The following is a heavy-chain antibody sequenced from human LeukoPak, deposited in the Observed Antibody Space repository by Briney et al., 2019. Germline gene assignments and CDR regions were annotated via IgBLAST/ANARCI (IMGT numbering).Heavy chain of an antibody. CDR3: AGRRANTCNFCFVY. CDR1: GFTVTSNF. D-gene: IGHD1-1*01. J-gene: IGHJ4*02. Sequence: GGSLRLSCAVSGFTVTSNFMSWVRQAPGKGLEWVSVIYDRGDTYYADSVKGRFTVSRDTSKNTLYLQLNNLGAEDTAVYYCAGRRANTCNFCFVYWGQGTLVTVSS. V-gene: IGHV3-66*02. CDR2: IYDRGDT.